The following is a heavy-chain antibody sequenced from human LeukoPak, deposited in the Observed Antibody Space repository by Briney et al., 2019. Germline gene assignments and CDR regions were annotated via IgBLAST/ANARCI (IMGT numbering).Heavy chain of an antibody. CDR3: AKVRLYDFWSGYPAFDY. CDR1: GGSFSGYY. D-gene: IGHD3-3*01. V-gene: IGHV4-34*01. CDR2: INHSGST. Sequence: SETLSLTCAVYGGSFSGYYWSWIRQPPGKGLEWIGEINHSGSTNYNPSLKSRVPISVDTSKNQFSLKLSSVTAADTAVYYCAKVRLYDFWSGYPAFDYWGQGTLVTVSS. J-gene: IGHJ4*02.